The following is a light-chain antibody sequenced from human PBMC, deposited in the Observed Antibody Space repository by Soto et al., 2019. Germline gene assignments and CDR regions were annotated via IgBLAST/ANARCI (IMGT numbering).Light chain of an antibody. Sequence: QSALTQPASVSGSPGQSITISCTGTSSDVGDYKYVSWYQKHPGKAPKALIYEVSNRPSGVSNRFSSSKSGNTASLTISGLQAEDEADYYCSSYTTSNTLVFGPGTKVTVL. CDR1: SSDVGDYKY. V-gene: IGLV2-14*01. CDR2: EVS. J-gene: IGLJ1*01. CDR3: SSYTTSNTLV.